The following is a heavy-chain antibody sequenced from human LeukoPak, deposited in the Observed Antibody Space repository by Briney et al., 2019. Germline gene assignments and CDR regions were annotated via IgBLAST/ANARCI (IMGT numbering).Heavy chain of an antibody. D-gene: IGHD5-18*01. CDR3: ARGRYSYGGAVGDYFDY. CDR1: GGSISSYY. CDR2: IYYSGST. V-gene: IGHV4-59*01. Sequence: PSETLSLTCTVSGGSISSYYWSWLRQPPGKGLEWIGYIYYSGSTNYNPSLKSRVTISVDTSKNQFSLKLSSVTAADTAVYYCARGRYSYGGAVGDYFDYWGQGTLVTVSS. J-gene: IGHJ4*02.